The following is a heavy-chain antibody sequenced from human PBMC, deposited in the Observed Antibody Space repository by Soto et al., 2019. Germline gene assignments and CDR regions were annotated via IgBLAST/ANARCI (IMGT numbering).Heavy chain of an antibody. CDR1: GGSISSGGYY. CDR3: AREGRAAAGYYYYGMDV. CDR2: IYYSGST. D-gene: IGHD6-13*01. Sequence: PSETLSLTCTVSGGSISSGGYYWSWIRQHPGKGLEWIGYIYYSGSTYYNPSLKSRVTISVDTSKNQFSLKLSSVTAADTAVYYCAREGRAAAGYYYYGMDVWGQGTTVTVSS. J-gene: IGHJ6*02. V-gene: IGHV4-31*03.